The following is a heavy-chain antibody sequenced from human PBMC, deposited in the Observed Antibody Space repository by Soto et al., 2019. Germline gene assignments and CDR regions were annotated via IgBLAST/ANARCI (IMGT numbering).Heavy chain of an antibody. CDR2: IYSGGST. V-gene: IGHV3-53*01. CDR3: ARVITGWFDP. D-gene: IGHD3-22*01. Sequence: GGSLRLSCAASGFTFSSYAMSWVRQAPGKGLEWVSVIYSGGSTYYADSVKGRFTISRDNSKNTLYLQMNSLRAEDTAVYYCARVITGWFDPWGQGTLGTV. CDR1: GFTFSSYA. J-gene: IGHJ5*02.